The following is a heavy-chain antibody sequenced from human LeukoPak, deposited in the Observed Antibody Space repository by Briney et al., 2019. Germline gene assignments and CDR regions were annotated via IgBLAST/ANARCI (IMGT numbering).Heavy chain of an antibody. CDR1: GYTFTSYA. CDR2: INTNTGNP. Sequence: ASVKVSCKASGYTFTSYAMNWVRQAPGQGLEWMGWINTNTGNPTYAQGFTGRFVFSLDTSVSTAYLQISSLKAEDTAVYYCARDVSIGGTHNFDYWGQGTLVTVSS. D-gene: IGHD3-10*01. V-gene: IGHV7-4-1*02. CDR3: ARDVSIGGTHNFDY. J-gene: IGHJ4*02.